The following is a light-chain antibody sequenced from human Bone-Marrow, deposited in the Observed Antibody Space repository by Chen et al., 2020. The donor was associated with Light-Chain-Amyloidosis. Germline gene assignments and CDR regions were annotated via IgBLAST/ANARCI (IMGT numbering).Light chain of an antibody. CDR3: QTYNTAPHLT. CDR2: AAS. CDR1: QAIGNF. J-gene: IGKJ4*01. V-gene: IGKV1-27*01. Sequence: DIQMTQSPSSLSVSVGDRVTLTCRASQAIGNFLAWYQQRPGKVPEILIYAASTLQPGVPSRFSGSGSGTRFTLTITSLQPEDVATYYCQTYNTAPHLTFGGGTKVEIK.